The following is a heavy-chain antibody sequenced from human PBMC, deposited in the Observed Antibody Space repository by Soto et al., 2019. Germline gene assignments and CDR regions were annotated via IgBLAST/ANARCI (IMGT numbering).Heavy chain of an antibody. CDR2: ISSSSSYI. D-gene: IGHD3-22*01. V-gene: IGHV3-21*01. Sequence: GGSLRLSCAASGFSFSDYSMNWVRQAPGKGLEWVSSISSSSSYIYYADSVKGRFTISRDNAKNSLYLQMNSLRAEDTAVYYCARDGLDSSGYYISLYYWGQGTLVTVSS. CDR1: GFSFSDYS. J-gene: IGHJ4*02. CDR3: ARDGLDSSGYYISLYY.